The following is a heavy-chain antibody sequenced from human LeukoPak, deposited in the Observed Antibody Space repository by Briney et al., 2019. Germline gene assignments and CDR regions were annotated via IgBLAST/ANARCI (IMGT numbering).Heavy chain of an antibody. Sequence: GGSLRLSCAASEFLFSNYWMHWVRQVPGEGLVWVSLIDSDGSPTAYADSVEGRFTISRDNAKNTLYLQMNSLRAEDTAVYYCARESQQYWSVGALDVWGQGTTVTVSS. D-gene: IGHD2/OR15-2a*01. CDR1: EFLFSNYW. CDR2: IDSDGSPT. CDR3: ARESQQYWSVGALDV. J-gene: IGHJ6*02. V-gene: IGHV3-74*01.